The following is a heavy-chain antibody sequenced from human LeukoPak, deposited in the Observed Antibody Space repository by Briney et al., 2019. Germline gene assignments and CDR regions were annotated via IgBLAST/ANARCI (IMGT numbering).Heavy chain of an antibody. J-gene: IGHJ4*02. CDR1: GDSISSGAYY. V-gene: IGHV4-30-4*08. D-gene: IGHD3-3*01. Sequence: SETLSLTCTVSGDSISSGAYYWNWIRQPPGKGPEWIGYIFYSGSTYYNPSLKSRLAISLDTSKSHFSLKLSSVTAADTAVYYCARGRGDFWSASTYFFDSWGQGTLVTVSS. CDR2: IFYSGST. CDR3: ARGRGDFWSASTYFFDS.